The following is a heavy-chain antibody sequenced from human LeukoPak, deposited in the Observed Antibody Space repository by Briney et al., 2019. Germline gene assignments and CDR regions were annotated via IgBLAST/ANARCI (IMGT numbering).Heavy chain of an antibody. CDR2: IYYSGST. D-gene: IGHD6-19*01. J-gene: IGHJ4*02. CDR3: ASYSGYNSGWYWAY. V-gene: IGHV4-39*01. Sequence: SEILSLTCTVSGGSIRSSSYYWGWIRQPPGKGLEWVGSIYYSGSTYYNPSLKSRVTISVDTSKNQFSLKLTSVTAADTAVYYCASYSGYNSGWYWAYWGQGTLVTVSS. CDR1: GGSIRSSSYY.